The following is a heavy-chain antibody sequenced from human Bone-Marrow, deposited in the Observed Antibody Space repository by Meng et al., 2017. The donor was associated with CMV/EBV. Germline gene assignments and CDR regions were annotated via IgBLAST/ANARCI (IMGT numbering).Heavy chain of an antibody. V-gene: IGHV3-30*02. CDR1: GFTFSSYG. Sequence: GGSLRLSCAASGFTFSSYGMHWVRQAPGKGLEWVAFIRYDGSNKYYADSVKGRFTISRDNSKNSLYLQMNSLRAEDTAVYYCAKDRRGQQLVRNPFEDWGQGTLVTGSS. D-gene: IGHD6-6*01. CDR2: IRYDGSNK. CDR3: AKDRRGQQLVRNPFED. J-gene: IGHJ4*02.